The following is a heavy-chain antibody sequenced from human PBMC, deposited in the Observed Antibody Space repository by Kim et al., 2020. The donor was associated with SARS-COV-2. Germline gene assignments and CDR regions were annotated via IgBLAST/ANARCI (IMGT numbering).Heavy chain of an antibody. CDR2: MNPNSGNT. Sequence: ASVKVSCKASGYTFTSYDINWVRQATGQGLEWMGWMNPNSGNTGYAQKFQGRVTMTRNTSISTAYMELSSLRSEDTAVYYCARGMTHDYSNYLAGFYYYYYMDVWGKGTTVTVSS. V-gene: IGHV1-8*01. D-gene: IGHD4-4*01. J-gene: IGHJ6*03. CDR1: GYTFTSYD. CDR3: ARGMTHDYSNYLAGFYYYYYMDV.